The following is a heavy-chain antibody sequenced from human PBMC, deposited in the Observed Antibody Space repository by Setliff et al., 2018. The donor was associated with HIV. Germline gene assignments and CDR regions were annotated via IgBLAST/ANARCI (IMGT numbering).Heavy chain of an antibody. D-gene: IGHD6-19*01. CDR3: ARGLYSSGRWGFDY. V-gene: IGHV4-38-2*01. Sequence: SETLSLTCAVSGYSISTAYYWGWIRQPPGKGLEWIGSVYHSGTTYYNPSLKSRVTISVDMSNNQFSLKVTSVTAADTAVYYCARGLYSSGRWGFDYWGQGTLVTVSS. CDR2: VYHSGTT. CDR1: GYSISTAYY. J-gene: IGHJ4*02.